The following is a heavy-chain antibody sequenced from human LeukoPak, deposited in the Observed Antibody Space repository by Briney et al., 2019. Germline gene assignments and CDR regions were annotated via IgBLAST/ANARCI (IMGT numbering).Heavy chain of an antibody. CDR1: GYTFTSYY. CDR3: ARGPLTSGPGSGKPPDY. D-gene: IGHD3-10*01. J-gene: IGHJ4*02. CDR2: INPSGGST. Sequence: GASVKVSCKASGYTFTSYYMHWVRQAPGQGLEWMGIINPSGGSTSYAQKFQGRVTMTRDTSTSTVYMELSSLRSEDTAVYYCARGPLTSGPGSGKPPDYWGQGTLVTVSS. V-gene: IGHV1-46*01.